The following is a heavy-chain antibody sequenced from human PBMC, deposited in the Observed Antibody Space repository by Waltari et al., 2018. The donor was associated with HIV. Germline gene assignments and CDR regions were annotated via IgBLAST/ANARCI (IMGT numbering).Heavy chain of an antibody. D-gene: IGHD1-26*01. CDR1: GYRFTSHD. Sequence: QVQLVPSGAEVKKPGASVKVACKASGYRFTSHDINWVRQATGQGLEWMGWMTPSSGNTGSAQKFQGRVTMSRNTSVSTVYMELSTLTSDDTAIYFCARGGSTHTHFAYWGQGTLVTVSS. J-gene: IGHJ4*02. V-gene: IGHV1-8*01. CDR2: MTPSSGNT. CDR3: ARGGSTHTHFAY.